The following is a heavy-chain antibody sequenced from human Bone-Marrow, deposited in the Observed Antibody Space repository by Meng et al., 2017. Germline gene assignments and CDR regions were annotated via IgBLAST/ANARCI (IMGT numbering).Heavy chain of an antibody. V-gene: IGHV4-30-4*01. CDR2: IYYSGST. J-gene: IGHJ4*02. Sequence: QVQLQESGPGLVKPSQTLSLTCTVSGGSISSGDYYWSWIRQPPGKGLEWIGYIYYSGSTYYNPSLKSRVTILVDTSKNQFSLNLTSVTASDTAVYYCARDASGYDHLDFWGQGTLVTVSS. CDR1: GGSISSGDYY. CDR3: ARDASGYDHLDF. D-gene: IGHD5-12*01.